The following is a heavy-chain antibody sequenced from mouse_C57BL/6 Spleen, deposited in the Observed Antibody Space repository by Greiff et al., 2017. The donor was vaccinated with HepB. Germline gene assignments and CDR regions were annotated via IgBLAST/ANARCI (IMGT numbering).Heavy chain of an antibody. J-gene: IGHJ1*03. V-gene: IGHV5-4*01. CDR3: ARERGYDYYWYFDV. D-gene: IGHD2-4*01. CDR2: ISDGGSYT. CDR1: GFTFSSYA. Sequence: EVQLQESGGGLVKPGGSLKLSCAASGFTFSSYAMSWVRQTPEKRLEWVATISDGGSYTYYPDNVKGRFTISRDNAKNNLYLQMSHLKSEDTAMYYCARERGYDYYWYFDVWGTGTTGTVSS.